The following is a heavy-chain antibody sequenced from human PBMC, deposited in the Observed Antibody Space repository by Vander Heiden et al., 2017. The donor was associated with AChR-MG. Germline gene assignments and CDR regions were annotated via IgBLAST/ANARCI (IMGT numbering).Heavy chain of an antibody. CDR3: ARDAPLIRSGWFSAFDI. CDR2: ISYDGSNK. J-gene: IGHJ3*02. V-gene: IGHV3-30-3*01. Sequence: QVQLVESGGGVVQPGRSLRLSCAASGFTFSSYAMHWVRQAPGKGLEWVAVISYDGSNKYYADSVKGRFTISRDNSKNTLYLQMNSLRAEDTAVYYCARDAPLIRSGWFSAFDIWGQGTMVTVSS. D-gene: IGHD6-19*01. CDR1: GFTFSSYA.